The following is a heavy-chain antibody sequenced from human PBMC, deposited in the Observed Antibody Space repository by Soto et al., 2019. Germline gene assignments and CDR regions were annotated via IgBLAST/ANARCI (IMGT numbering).Heavy chain of an antibody. CDR1: GGSFSGYY. D-gene: IGHD4-17*01. J-gene: IGHJ4*02. CDR2: INHSGST. Sequence: PSETLSLTCAVYGGSFSGYYWTWIRQPPGTGLEWIGEINHSGSTNYNPSLKSRVTISVATSKNQFSLKLSSVTAADTAVYYCARRYGDSFDFWGQGPLFTVSS. CDR3: ARRYGDSFDF. V-gene: IGHV4-34*01.